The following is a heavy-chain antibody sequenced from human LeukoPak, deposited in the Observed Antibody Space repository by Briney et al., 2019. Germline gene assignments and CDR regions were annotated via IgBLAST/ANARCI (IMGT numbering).Heavy chain of an antibody. CDR3: ARLKPPYYYDYSGHYLSYCDY. J-gene: IGHJ4*02. CDR1: GYSFNSYW. CDR2: IFFSDSDT. V-gene: IGHV5-51*01. Sequence: ESLKISCKTSGYSFNSYWIGWVRQMPGKGLEWMGIIFFSDSDTRYSPSFQGQVTISADKSISTAYLQWSSLKASDTAMYYCARLKPPYYYDYSGHYLSYCDYWGQGTLVTVSS. D-gene: IGHD3-22*01.